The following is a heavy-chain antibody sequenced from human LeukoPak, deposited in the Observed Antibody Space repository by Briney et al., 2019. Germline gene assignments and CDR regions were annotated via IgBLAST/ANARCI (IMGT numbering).Heavy chain of an antibody. Sequence: GRSLRLSCAASGFTFSSYGIHWVRQAPGKGLERVAVISYDGSNKYYADSVKGRFTISRDNSKNTLYLQMNSLRTEDTAVYYCVKDEAMVRGVITFYYFDYWGQGTLVTVSS. CDR3: VKDEAMVRGVITFYYFDY. CDR1: GFTFSSYG. J-gene: IGHJ4*02. D-gene: IGHD3-10*01. V-gene: IGHV3-30*18. CDR2: ISYDGSNK.